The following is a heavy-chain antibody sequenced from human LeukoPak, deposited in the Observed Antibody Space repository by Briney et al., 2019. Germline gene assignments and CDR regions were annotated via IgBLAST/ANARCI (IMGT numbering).Heavy chain of an antibody. CDR2: ISSSGSTI. Sequence: GGSLRLSCAASGFTFSSYEMNWVRQAPGKGLEWVSYISSSGSTIYYADSVKGRFTISRDNAKNSLYLQMNSLRADDTAVYDCARESRFYDFWSGRRIFDYWGQGTLVTVSS. D-gene: IGHD3-3*01. CDR3: ARESRFYDFWSGRRIFDY. J-gene: IGHJ4*02. CDR1: GFTFSSYE. V-gene: IGHV3-48*03.